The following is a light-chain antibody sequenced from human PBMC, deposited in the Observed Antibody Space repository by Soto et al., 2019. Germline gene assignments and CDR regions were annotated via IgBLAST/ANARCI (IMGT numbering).Light chain of an antibody. CDR1: SSNIGSNY. CDR3: AAWDDSLSGVV. Sequence: QSVLTQPPSASGTPGQRVTLSCSGSSSNIGSNYVYWYQQLPGTAPKLLIYSNNQRPSGVPDRFSGSKSGTSASLAISVLRSEDEADYYCAAWDDSLSGVVFGGGTKLTVL. V-gene: IGLV1-47*02. J-gene: IGLJ2*01. CDR2: SNN.